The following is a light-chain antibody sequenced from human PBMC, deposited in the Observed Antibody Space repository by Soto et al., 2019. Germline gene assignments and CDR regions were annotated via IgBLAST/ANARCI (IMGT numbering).Light chain of an antibody. Sequence: QSALTQPAPVSGSPGQSITISCTGTSSDIGAYNYVSWYRQHPGEAPKLIIYEVTHRPSGISSRFSGSKSGNTASLTISGLQAEDEADYYCSSYASDITHVFGGGTKLTVL. CDR1: SSDIGAYNY. CDR2: EVT. CDR3: SSYASDITHV. J-gene: IGLJ3*02. V-gene: IGLV2-14*01.